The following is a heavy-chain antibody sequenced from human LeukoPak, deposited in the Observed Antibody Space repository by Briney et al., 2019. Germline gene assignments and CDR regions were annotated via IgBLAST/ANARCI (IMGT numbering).Heavy chain of an antibody. Sequence: ASVKVSCKASGGTFSSYVINWVRQAPGQGLEWMGGIIPIFGTANYAQKFQGRVTITADKSTSTAYMELSSLRSEDTAVYYCARARSSGYDYWGQGTLVTVSS. J-gene: IGHJ4*02. D-gene: IGHD3-22*01. V-gene: IGHV1-69*06. CDR2: IIPIFGTA. CDR3: ARARSSGYDY. CDR1: GGTFSSYV.